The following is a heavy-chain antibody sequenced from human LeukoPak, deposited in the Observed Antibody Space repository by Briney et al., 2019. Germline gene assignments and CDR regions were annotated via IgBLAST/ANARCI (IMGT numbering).Heavy chain of an antibody. CDR1: GFTFDDFA. D-gene: IGHD3-10*01. J-gene: IGHJ6*03. V-gene: IGHV3-11*01. CDR3: ARVGVGELFFYYYYMDV. CDR2: IYASGGTT. Sequence: SGGSLRLSCEASGFTFDDFAMNWVRQAPGKGLQWVSLIYASGGTTKYADSVKGRFTISRDNAKNSLYLQMNSLRAEDTAVYYCARVGVGELFFYYYYMDVWGKGTTVTVSS.